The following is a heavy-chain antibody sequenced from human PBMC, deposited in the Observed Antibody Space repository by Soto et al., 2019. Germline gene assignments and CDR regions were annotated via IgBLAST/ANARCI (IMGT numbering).Heavy chain of an antibody. D-gene: IGHD4-17*01. J-gene: IGHJ5*02. CDR2: IYHSGST. V-gene: IGHV4-38-2*01. CDR3: ARGAATVTPGWFDP. Sequence: SETLSLTCAVSGYSISSGYYWGWIRQTPGKGLEWIASIYHSGSTYYNPSLKSRVTISVDTSKNQFSLKLTSVTAADKAVYYCARGAATVTPGWFDPWGQGIMVTVSS. CDR1: GYSISSGYY.